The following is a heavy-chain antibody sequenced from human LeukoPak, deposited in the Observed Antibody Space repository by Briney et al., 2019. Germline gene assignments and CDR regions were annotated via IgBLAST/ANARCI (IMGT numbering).Heavy chain of an antibody. D-gene: IGHD3-22*01. CDR3: ASTNYYDSSGFSNWFDP. J-gene: IGHJ5*02. Sequence: PEGSLRLSCAASGFAFSNYEKNWVRQAPGKGLEWVSYISSSGSIYYADSVKGRFTISRDNAKNSLYLQMNSLRAEDTAIYYCASTNYYDSSGFSNWFDPWGQGTLVTVSS. CDR2: ISSSGSI. V-gene: IGHV3-48*03. CDR1: GFAFSNYE.